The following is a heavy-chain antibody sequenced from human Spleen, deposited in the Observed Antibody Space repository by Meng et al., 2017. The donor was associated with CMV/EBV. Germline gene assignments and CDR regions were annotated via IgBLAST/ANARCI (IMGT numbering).Heavy chain of an antibody. CDR2: ITGNGYST. J-gene: IGHJ4*02. Sequence: SGFTFGSYAMTCVRQAPGKGLQWVSSITGNGYSTYYADSVKGRFTISRDNSNNTLFLQMNSLRAEDTAVHYCAKDRHTSSAPYYFDSWGQGTLVTVSS. CDR3: AKDRHTSSAPYYFDS. V-gene: IGHV3-23*01. CDR1: GFTFGSYA.